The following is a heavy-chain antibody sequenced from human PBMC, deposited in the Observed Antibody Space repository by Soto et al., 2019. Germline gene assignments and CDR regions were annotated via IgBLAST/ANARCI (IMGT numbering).Heavy chain of an antibody. CDR3: ASPKIAFYNWFDP. CDR2: IYYSGST. Sequence: QLQLQESGPGLVKPSETLSLTCTVSGGSISSSSYYWGWIRQPPGKGLEWIGSIYYSGSTYYNPSLKSRVHISVDTSKNQFSLKLSSVPAADTAVYYCASPKIAFYNWFDPWGQGTLVTVSS. J-gene: IGHJ5*02. CDR1: GGSISSSSYY. D-gene: IGHD3-3*02. V-gene: IGHV4-39*01.